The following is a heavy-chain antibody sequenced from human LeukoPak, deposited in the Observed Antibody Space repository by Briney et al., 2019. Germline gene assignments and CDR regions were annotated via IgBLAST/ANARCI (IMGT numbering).Heavy chain of an antibody. V-gene: IGHV3-30*04. Sequence: GRSLRLSCAAPGFTFSSYAMHWVRQAPGKGLEWVAVISYDGSNKYYADSVKGRFTVSRDNSKNTLYLQMNSLRAEDTAVYYCARRGYYYSVDYWGQGTLVTVSS. CDR1: GFTFSSYA. CDR2: ISYDGSNK. D-gene: IGHD3-22*01. CDR3: ARRGYYYSVDY. J-gene: IGHJ4*02.